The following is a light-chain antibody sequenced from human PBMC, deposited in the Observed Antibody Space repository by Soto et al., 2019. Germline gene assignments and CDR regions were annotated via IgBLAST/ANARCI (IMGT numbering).Light chain of an antibody. Sequence: QSVLTQPRSVSGSPGQSVTISCTGTSSDVGGYNYVSWYEQHPGKAPKLMIYDVSKRPSGDPDRFSGSKSGNTASLTISGLQAEDEADYYCCSYAGSYTVYVFGTGTKVTVL. J-gene: IGLJ1*01. CDR1: SSDVGGYNY. CDR3: CSYAGSYTVYV. CDR2: DVS. V-gene: IGLV2-11*01.